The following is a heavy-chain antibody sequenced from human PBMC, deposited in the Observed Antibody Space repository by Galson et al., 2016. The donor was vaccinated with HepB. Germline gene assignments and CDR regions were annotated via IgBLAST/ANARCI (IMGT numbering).Heavy chain of an antibody. Sequence: ETLSLTCIVSGGSISSDYYWGWIRQPPGRGLEWIGSFYSIDNTYYNPSLTSRATISVDTSKNQIPLRLNSVTAADTGVYYCATGIVVAGKYYYYYMDVWGRGTTVTVSS. J-gene: IGHJ6*03. V-gene: IGHV4-39*01. CDR1: GGSISSDYY. CDR3: ATGIVVAGKYYYYYMDV. D-gene: IGHD6-19*01. CDR2: FYSIDNT.